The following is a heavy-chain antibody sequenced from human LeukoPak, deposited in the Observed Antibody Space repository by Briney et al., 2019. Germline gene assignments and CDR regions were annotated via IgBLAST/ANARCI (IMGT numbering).Heavy chain of an antibody. CDR2: INPNSGGT. V-gene: IGHV1-2*02. Sequence: ASVKVSCKASGYTFTGYYMHWVRQAPGPGLEWMGWINPNSGGTNYAQKFQGRVTMTRDTSISTAYMELSRLRSDDTAVYYCARDPIYVWGSYRWGQGTLVTVSS. CDR3: ARDPIYVWGSYR. J-gene: IGHJ4*02. D-gene: IGHD3-16*02. CDR1: GYTFTGYY.